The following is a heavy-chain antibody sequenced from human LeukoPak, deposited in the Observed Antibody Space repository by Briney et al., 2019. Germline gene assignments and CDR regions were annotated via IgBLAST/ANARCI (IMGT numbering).Heavy chain of an antibody. D-gene: IGHD3-10*01. CDR3: ARGDLYGSGSYSLTDY. CDR2: ISYDGTNK. CDR1: GFTFNTYA. V-gene: IGHV3-30*04. J-gene: IGHJ4*02. Sequence: GGSLRLSCAASGFTFNTYAMHWVCQAPGKGLEWVALISYDGTNKYYADSVKGRFTISRDNSKNTLYLQMNSLRPEDTAVYYCARGDLYGSGSYSLTDYWGQGTLVTVSS.